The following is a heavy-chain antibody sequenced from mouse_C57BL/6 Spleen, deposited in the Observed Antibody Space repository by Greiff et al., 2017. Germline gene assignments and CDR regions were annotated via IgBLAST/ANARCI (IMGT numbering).Heavy chain of an antibody. CDR1: GYSFTGYY. CDR3: ARRDSGSSYEFDY. Sequence: EVQLQQSGPELVQPGASVKISCKASGYSFTGYYMHWVKQSSEKSLEWIGEINPSTGGTSYNQKFEGKATLTVDKSSSTAYMQLKSLTSEDSAVYYCARRDSGSSYEFDYWGQGTTLTVSS. J-gene: IGHJ2*01. CDR2: INPSTGGT. D-gene: IGHD1-1*01. V-gene: IGHV1-43*01.